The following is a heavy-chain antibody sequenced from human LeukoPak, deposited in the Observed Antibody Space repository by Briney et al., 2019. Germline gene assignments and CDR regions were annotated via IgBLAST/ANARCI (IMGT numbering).Heavy chain of an antibody. CDR3: ARDAAVQQLGYYYYYMDV. J-gene: IGHJ6*03. D-gene: IGHD6-13*01. V-gene: IGHV3-21*01. CDR1: GFTFSSYN. Sequence: GGSLRLSCAASGFTFSSYNMNWVRQAPGKGLEWVSFISSSSSYIYYADSVKGRFTISRDNAKNSLYLQMNSLRAEDTAVYYCARDAAVQQLGYYYYYMDVWGKGTTVTVSS. CDR2: ISSSSSYI.